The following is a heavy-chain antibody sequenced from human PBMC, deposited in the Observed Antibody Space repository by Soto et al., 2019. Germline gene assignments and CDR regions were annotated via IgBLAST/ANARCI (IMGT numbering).Heavy chain of an antibody. CDR3: ASIAAPGTTHFDF. D-gene: IGHD6-13*01. CDR2: IYYSGNT. CDR1: GGSLGSSSYY. Sequence: SETLSLTCTVSGGSLGSSSYYCGWIRQSPERGLEWIGNIYYSGNTFYNPSLKSRVTISVDTSKNHFYLHLSSVTASDTAIFYCASIAAPGTTHFDFWGQGTLVTVSS. J-gene: IGHJ4*02. V-gene: IGHV4-39*01.